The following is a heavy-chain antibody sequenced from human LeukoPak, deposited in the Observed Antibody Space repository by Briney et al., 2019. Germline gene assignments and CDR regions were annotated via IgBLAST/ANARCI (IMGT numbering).Heavy chain of an antibody. J-gene: IGHJ4*02. CDR3: AKEWVYFGESTTFDY. V-gene: IGHV3-23*01. Sequence: GGSLRLSCAASGFTLSIYAMSWVRQAPGKGLEWISAISGSGVRTYYADSVKGRSTISRDNSKSTLYLQMNGLRAEDTAVYYCAKEWVYFGESTTFDYWGQGTLVTVSS. CDR1: GFTLSIYA. CDR2: ISGSGVRT. D-gene: IGHD3-10*01.